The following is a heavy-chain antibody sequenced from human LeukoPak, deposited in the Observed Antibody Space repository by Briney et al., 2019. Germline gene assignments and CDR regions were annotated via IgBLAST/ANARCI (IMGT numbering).Heavy chain of an antibody. CDR3: AKDLRYRDFDY. J-gene: IGHJ4*02. D-gene: IGHD1-26*01. Sequence: PGGSLRLSCAASGFTFSSYAMSWVRQAPGKGLEWVSAVSGGGGTTFYADSVKGRFTISRDNSKNTLYLQMNSLRAEDTAVYYCAKDLRYRDFDYWGQGTLVTVSS. V-gene: IGHV3-23*01. CDR1: GFTFSSYA. CDR2: VSGGGGTT.